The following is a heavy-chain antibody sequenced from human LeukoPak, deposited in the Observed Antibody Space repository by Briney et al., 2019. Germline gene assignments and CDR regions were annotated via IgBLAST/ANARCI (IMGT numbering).Heavy chain of an antibody. CDR2: IADGGVTT. CDR3: ARKAARTSGYDY. J-gene: IGHJ4*02. V-gene: IGHV3-23*01. Sequence: GGSLRLSCAVSGFTFSNYGMSWVRQAPGMGLEWVSAIADGGVTTYYADSVKGRFTISRDYSKSTLYLQMNSLRAEDTAVYYCARKAARTSGYDYWGQGILVTVSS. D-gene: IGHD3-22*01. CDR1: GFTFSNYG.